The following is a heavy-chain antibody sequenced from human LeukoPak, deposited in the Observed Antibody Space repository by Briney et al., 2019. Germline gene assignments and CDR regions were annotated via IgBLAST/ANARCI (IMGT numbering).Heavy chain of an antibody. V-gene: IGHV3-30*02. Sequence: GGSLRLSSVASGFNFSHYGLNWVRQAPGKGLECLAFIQYDGSDKFYAVSVEGRFTISRDNYKHALYLQMNSLRAEDTALYYCAKDRQERFLDHRWWFDPWGQGTLVTVSS. D-gene: IGHD3-3*01. CDR1: GFNFSHYG. CDR3: AKDRQERFLDHRWWFDP. J-gene: IGHJ5*02. CDR2: IQYDGSDK.